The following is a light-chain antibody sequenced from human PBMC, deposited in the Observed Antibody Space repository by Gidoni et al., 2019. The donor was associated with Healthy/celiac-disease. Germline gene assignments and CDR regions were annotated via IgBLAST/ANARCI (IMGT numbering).Light chain of an antibody. CDR3: CSYAGSSTWV. CDR2: EGS. V-gene: IGLV2-23*01. J-gene: IGLJ3*02. Sequence: QSALTQPASVAGSPGQAITISCTGTSSDVGSYNPVSRYQQKPGKATTLMIYEGSKQPSGVSNRFSGSKSGNTASLTISGLQAEDEADYYCCSYAGSSTWVFGGGTKLTVL. CDR1: SSDVGSYNP.